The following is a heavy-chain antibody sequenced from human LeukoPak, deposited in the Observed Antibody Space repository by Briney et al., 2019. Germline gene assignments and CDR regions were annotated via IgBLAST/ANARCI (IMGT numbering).Heavy chain of an antibody. D-gene: IGHD5-12*01. Sequence: SEPLSLTCAVWWVAFSNYYWRGLRQSPTKGLDWIGDINHSRSTNYSPSLTSRVTISIDTSKNQFSLMVISVTAADTGVYYCTRAVARHPDWCQGTLVTVSS. CDR2: INHSRST. V-gene: IGHV4-34*01. J-gene: IGHJ4*02. CDR1: WVAFSNYY. CDR3: TRAVARHPD.